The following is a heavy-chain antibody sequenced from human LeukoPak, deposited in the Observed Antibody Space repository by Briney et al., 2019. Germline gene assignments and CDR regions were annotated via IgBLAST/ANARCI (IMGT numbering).Heavy chain of an antibody. Sequence: GGSLRLSCAASGFTFSSFAMTWVRQAPGKGLEWVSTVSGCAGRTDYADSVKGRFTISRDNLKNTLYLQMNGLRAEDTAVYYCAKNRGHCVDGVCHNYYYMDVWGRGTTVTVSS. CDR3: AKNRGHCVDGVCHNYYYMDV. J-gene: IGHJ6*03. D-gene: IGHD2-8*02. CDR1: GFTFSSFA. V-gene: IGHV3-23*01. CDR2: VSGCAGRT.